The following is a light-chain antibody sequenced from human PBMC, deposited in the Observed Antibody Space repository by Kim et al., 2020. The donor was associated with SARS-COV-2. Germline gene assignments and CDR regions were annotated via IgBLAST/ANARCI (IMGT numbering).Light chain of an antibody. CDR3: QQYYSYPFT. J-gene: IGKJ3*01. Sequence: ASTGDRVTITCRASQGISSYLAWYQQRPGKAPKLLIYAASTLKSGVPSRFSGSGSGTDFTLTISCLQSEDFATYYCQQYYSYPFTFGPGTKVDIK. V-gene: IGKV1-8*01. CDR1: QGISSY. CDR2: AAS.